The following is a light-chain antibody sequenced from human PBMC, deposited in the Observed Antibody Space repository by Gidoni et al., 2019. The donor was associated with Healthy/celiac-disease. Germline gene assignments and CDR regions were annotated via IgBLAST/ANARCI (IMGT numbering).Light chain of an antibody. V-gene: IGKV3-11*01. Sequence: EIVPTQPPATLPLSPGERATLSCRASQSVSSYLAWYQQKPGQAPRLLIYDASNRATGIPTRFSGSVSRTVFTLTISSLEPEDFAVYYYQQHSNWPLTFGGGTKVEIK. J-gene: IGKJ4*01. CDR3: QQHSNWPLT. CDR1: QSVSSY. CDR2: DAS.